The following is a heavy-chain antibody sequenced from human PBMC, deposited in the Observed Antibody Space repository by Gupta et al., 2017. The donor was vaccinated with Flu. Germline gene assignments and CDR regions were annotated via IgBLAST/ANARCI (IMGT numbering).Heavy chain of an antibody. CDR3: AKGNVCPRHYRFDS. CDR2: TTRNGGDN. J-gene: IGHJ4*02. V-gene: IGHV3-23*01. Sequence: SNEVKSWVRHAPGKGMDLIAATTRNGGDNRYADAEKGSFTFTSDNSSTTNYLEMKSLRLEATDAYDCAKGNVCPRHYRFDSWGQGTLVTVSS. CDR1: SNEV. D-gene: IGHD3-16*01.